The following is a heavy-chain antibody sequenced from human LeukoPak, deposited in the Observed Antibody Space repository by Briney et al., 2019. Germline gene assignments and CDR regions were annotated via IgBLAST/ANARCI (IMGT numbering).Heavy chain of an antibody. Sequence: ASVKVSCKASGYTFTGYYMHWVRQAPGQGLEWMGWINPNSGGTNYAQKFQGRVTMTRDTSISTAYMELSRLRSDDTAVYYCARAILLWFGESDYWGQGTLVTVSS. D-gene: IGHD3-10*01. CDR1: GYTFTGYY. V-gene: IGHV1-2*02. CDR3: ARAILLWFGESDY. J-gene: IGHJ4*02. CDR2: INPNSGGT.